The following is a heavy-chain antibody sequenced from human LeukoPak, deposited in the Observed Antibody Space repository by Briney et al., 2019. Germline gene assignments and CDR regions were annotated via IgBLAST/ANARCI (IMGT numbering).Heavy chain of an antibody. D-gene: IGHD3-9*01. J-gene: IGHJ4*02. V-gene: IGHV3-23*01. CDR2: IYGGSTTTT. Sequence: GSLRLSCVASGFTFSKYTMSWVRQAPGKGLEWVSGIYGGSTTTTFYADSVKGRFTISRDNSMNTLYLQMNSLRAEDTAVYYCAKDLTPDGAWDIDYWGQGTLITVSS. CDR3: AKDLTPDGAWDIDY. CDR1: GFTFSKYT.